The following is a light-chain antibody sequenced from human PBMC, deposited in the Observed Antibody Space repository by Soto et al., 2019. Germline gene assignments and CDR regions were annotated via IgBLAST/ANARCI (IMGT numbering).Light chain of an antibody. CDR3: QKYNSYSWT. CDR2: KAS. Sequence: DIQMTQSPSTLSASVGDRVTITCRASQSIRSWLAWYQQKPGKAPKLLIYKASNLESGVPARFSGSGSGTEFTLTISSLQPDDSATYYCQKYNSYSWTFGQGTKVEIK. V-gene: IGKV1-5*03. CDR1: QSIRSW. J-gene: IGKJ1*01.